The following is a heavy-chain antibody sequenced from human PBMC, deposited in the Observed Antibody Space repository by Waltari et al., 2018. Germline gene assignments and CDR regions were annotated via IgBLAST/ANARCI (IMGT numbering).Heavy chain of an antibody. J-gene: IGHJ4*02. V-gene: IGHV3-7*01. CDR3: ARSGAVAGLKY. Sequence: EVQLVESGGGLVQPGGSLRLSCAASGFTFSSYWMSWVRQAPGKWLGWVANKKQDGSEKYYVDSVKGRFTISRDNAKNSLYLQMNSLRAEDTAVYYCARSGAVAGLKYWGQGTLVTVSS. D-gene: IGHD6-19*01. CDR2: KKQDGSEK. CDR1: GFTFSSYW.